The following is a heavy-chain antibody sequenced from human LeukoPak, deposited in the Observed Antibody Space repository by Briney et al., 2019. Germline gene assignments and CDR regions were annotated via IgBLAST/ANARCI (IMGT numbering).Heavy chain of an antibody. Sequence: GGSLRLSCAASGFTFSSYWMSWVRQAPGKGLEWVANIKQDGSEKYYVDSVKGRFTISRDNAKNSLYLQMNSLRAEDTAVYYCARQRDGYNSPFGYWGQGTLVTVSS. J-gene: IGHJ4*02. CDR2: IKQDGSEK. V-gene: IGHV3-7*01. CDR3: ARQRDGYNSPFGY. D-gene: IGHD5-24*01. CDR1: GFTFSSYW.